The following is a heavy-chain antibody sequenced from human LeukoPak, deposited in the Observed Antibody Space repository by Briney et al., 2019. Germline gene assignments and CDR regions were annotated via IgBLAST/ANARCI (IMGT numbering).Heavy chain of an antibody. J-gene: IGHJ4*02. V-gene: IGHV1-2*02. Sequence: ASVKVSCKASGYTFTGYYMHWVRQAPGQGLEWMGWINPNSGGTNYAQKFQGRVTMTRDTSISTAYMELSRLRSDDTAVYYCASGLRLEELSPNFDYWGQGTLVTVSS. CDR1: GYTFTGYY. D-gene: IGHD3-16*02. CDR3: ASGLRLEELSPNFDY. CDR2: INPNSGGT.